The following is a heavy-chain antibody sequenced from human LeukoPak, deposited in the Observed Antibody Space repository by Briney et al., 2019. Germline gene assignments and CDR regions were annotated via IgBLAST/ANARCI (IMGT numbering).Heavy chain of an antibody. CDR2: ISGSGGST. J-gene: IGHJ4*02. D-gene: IGHD3-22*01. CDR1: GFTFSSYA. CDR3: LTYYYDSSGYYSSDY. Sequence: GESLKISCAASGFTFSSYAMSWVRQAPGKGLEWVSAISGSGGSTYYADSVKGRFTISRDNSKNTLYLQMNSLRAEDTAVYYCLTYYYDSSGYYSSDYWGQGTLVTVSS. V-gene: IGHV3-23*01.